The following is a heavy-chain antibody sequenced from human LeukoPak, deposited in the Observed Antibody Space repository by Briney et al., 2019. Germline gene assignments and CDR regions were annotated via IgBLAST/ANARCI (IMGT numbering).Heavy chain of an antibody. CDR2: ISYDGSNK. V-gene: IGHV3-30-3*01. Sequence: GGSLRLSCAASGFTFSSYAMHWVRQAPGKGREWVAVISYDGSNKYYADSVKGRFTISRDNSKNTLYLQMNSLRAEDTAVYYCAREGLIVGATELDYWGQGTLVTVSS. J-gene: IGHJ4*02. D-gene: IGHD1-26*01. CDR1: GFTFSSYA. CDR3: AREGLIVGATELDY.